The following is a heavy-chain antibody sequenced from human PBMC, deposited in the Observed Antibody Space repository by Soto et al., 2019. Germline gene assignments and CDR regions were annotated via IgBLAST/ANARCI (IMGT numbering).Heavy chain of an antibody. CDR2: FNPEDGET. Sequence: ASVKVSCKVSGYTLTELSMHWVRQAPGKGLEWMGGFNPEDGETIYAQKFQGRVTMTEDTSTDTAYMELSSLRSEDTAVYYCALLAYYDFWSGYHRSNWFDPWGQGTLVTVSS. V-gene: IGHV1-24*01. J-gene: IGHJ5*02. CDR1: GYTLTELS. D-gene: IGHD3-3*01. CDR3: ALLAYYDFWSGYHRSNWFDP.